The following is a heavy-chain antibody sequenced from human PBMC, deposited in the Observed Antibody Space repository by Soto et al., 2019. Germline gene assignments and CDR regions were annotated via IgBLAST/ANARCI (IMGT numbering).Heavy chain of an antibody. J-gene: IGHJ4*02. CDR3: ARSGPYGDYDY. D-gene: IGHD4-17*01. CDR1: GFTVSSNH. Sequence: EVQLVESGGGLVQPGGSLRLSCAASGFTVSSNHMSWVRQARGKGLEWVSVIYSGGSTYYADSVKGRFTISRDNSKNTLYLQLDSLRAEDTAVYYCARSGPYGDYDYWGQGTLVTVSS. V-gene: IGHV3-66*01. CDR2: IYSGGST.